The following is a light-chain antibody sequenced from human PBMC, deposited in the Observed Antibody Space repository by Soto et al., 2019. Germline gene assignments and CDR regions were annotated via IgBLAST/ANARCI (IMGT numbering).Light chain of an antibody. V-gene: IGKV1-5*01. J-gene: IGKJ1*01. CDR3: QQYNSYSWT. CDR1: QSISSW. Sequence: DIQMTQSPSTLSASVGDRVTITCRASQSISSWLAWYQQKPGKAPKLLIYDASSLESGVPSRFSGSGSGPDFTLTISSLQPDDFATYYCQQYNSYSWTFGQGTEVEIK. CDR2: DAS.